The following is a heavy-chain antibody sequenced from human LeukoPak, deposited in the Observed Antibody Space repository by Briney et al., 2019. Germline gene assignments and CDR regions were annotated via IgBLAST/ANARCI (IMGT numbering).Heavy chain of an antibody. CDR1: GYTLTELS. J-gene: IGHJ5*02. D-gene: IGHD3-3*01. CDR2: FDPEDGET. V-gene: IGHV1-24*01. Sequence: ASVKVSCKVSGYTLTELSMHWVRQAPGKGLEWMGGFDPEDGETIYAQKFQGRVTMTEDTSTDTAYMELSSLRSEDTAVYYCATELRFLDSFDPWGEGTLVTVSS. CDR3: ATELRFLDSFDP.